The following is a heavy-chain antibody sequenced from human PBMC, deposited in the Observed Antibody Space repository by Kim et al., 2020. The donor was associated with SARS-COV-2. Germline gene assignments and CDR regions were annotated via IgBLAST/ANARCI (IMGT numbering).Heavy chain of an antibody. CDR1: GGSISSSSYY. V-gene: IGHV4-39*07. Sequence: SETLSLTCTVSGGSISSSSYYWGWIRQPPGKGLEWIGSIYYSGSTYYNPSLKSRVTISVDTSKNQFSLKLSSVTAADTAVYYRARDCGYSYGYSSTWFDP. CDR3: ARDCGYSYGYSSTWFDP. D-gene: IGHD5-18*01. J-gene: IGHJ5*02. CDR2: IYYSGST.